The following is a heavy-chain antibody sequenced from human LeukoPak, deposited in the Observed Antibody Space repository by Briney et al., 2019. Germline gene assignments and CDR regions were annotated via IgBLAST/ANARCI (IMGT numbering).Heavy chain of an antibody. Sequence: GGSLRLSCAASGFTFSSYWMSWVRQAPGKGLEWVANIKQDGSEKYYVDSVKGRFTISRENAKNSLYLQMNSLRAEDTAVYYCASRLRYFDWPEDYWGQGTLVTVSS. J-gene: IGHJ4*02. CDR2: IKQDGSEK. CDR3: ASRLRYFDWPEDY. V-gene: IGHV3-7*03. CDR1: GFTFSSYW. D-gene: IGHD3-9*01.